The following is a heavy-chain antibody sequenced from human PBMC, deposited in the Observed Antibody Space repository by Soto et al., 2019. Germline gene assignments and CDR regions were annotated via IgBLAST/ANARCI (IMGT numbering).Heavy chain of an antibody. CDR3: TPGDTIFLYGMDV. J-gene: IGHJ6*02. CDR2: IKSKTDGGTT. D-gene: IGHD3-9*01. CDR1: GFTFSNAW. V-gene: IGHV3-15*07. Sequence: PGGSLRLSCAASGFTFSNAWMNWVRQAPGKGLEWVGRIKSKTDGGTTDYAAPVKGRFTISRDDSKNTLYLQMNSLKIENTAVYYCTPGDTIFLYGMDVWGQGTRVTVSS.